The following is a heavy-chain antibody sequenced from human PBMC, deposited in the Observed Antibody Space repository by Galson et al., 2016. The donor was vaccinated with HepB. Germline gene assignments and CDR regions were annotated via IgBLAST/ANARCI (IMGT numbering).Heavy chain of an antibody. V-gene: IGHV6-1*01. J-gene: IGHJ3*02. D-gene: IGHD3-10*01. CDR1: GDSVSSNGAA. CDR2: TYYRSKWYN. Sequence: CAISGDSVSSNGAAWNWIRQSPSRGLEWLGRTYYRSKWYNKYAVSAQGRITINPDTSKNQFSLQLNSVTPEDTAMYYCARDRGTRDGSGELIDIGGQGTMATVFS. CDR3: ARDRGTRDGSGELIDI.